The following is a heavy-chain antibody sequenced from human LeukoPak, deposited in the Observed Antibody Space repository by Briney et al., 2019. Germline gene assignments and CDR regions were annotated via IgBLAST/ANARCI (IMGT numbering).Heavy chain of an antibody. CDR1: GFTFDDYA. Sequence: PGRSLRLSCAASGFTFDDYAMHWVRQAPGKGLEWVSGISWNSGSLGYADSVKGRFTISRDNAKNSLYLQMNSLRAEDMALYYCAKGHSSGYYGGVDYWGQGTLVTVSS. D-gene: IGHD3-22*01. V-gene: IGHV3-9*03. CDR3: AKGHSSGYYGGVDY. CDR2: ISWNSGSL. J-gene: IGHJ4*02.